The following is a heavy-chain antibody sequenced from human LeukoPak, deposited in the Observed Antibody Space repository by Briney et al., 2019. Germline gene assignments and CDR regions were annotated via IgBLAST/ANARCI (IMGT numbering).Heavy chain of an antibody. J-gene: IGHJ5*02. Sequence: SETLSLTCTVSGGSISSYYWSWIRQPAGKGLEWIGRIYTSGSTNYNPSLKSRVTMSVDTSKNQFSLKLSSVTAADTAVYYCARDQAVAGLNWFDPWGQGTLVTVSS. D-gene: IGHD6-19*01. V-gene: IGHV4-4*07. CDR3: ARDQAVAGLNWFDP. CDR1: GGSISSYY. CDR2: IYTSGST.